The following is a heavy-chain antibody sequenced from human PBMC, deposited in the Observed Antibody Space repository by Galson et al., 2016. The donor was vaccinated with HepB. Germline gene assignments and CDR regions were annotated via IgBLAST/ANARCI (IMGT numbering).Heavy chain of an antibody. Sequence: ETLSLTCTVSGGSITNYYWSWIRQSPGKGLEWIGYIFYSGATKYNPSLESRITISVDTSKNQFSLKLSSVTAADTAVYCCARGGASSRWLFPWGQGTLVTVSS. CDR3: ARGGASSRWLFP. CDR1: GGSITNYY. J-gene: IGHJ5*02. D-gene: IGHD3-22*01. CDR2: IFYSGAT. V-gene: IGHV4-59*01.